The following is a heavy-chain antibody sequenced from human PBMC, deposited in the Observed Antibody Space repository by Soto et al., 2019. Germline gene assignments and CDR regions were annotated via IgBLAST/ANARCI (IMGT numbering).Heavy chain of an antibody. Sequence: VGSLRLSCAASGFTFSDHYMDWVRQAPGKGLEWVGRIKNKANSYTTEYASPVKGRFIISRDDSKNSVLLQMNRLKTDDTAVYYCTRVRVCSSRCCDHWVQGILVIVSS. CDR2: IKNKANSYTT. CDR1: GFTFSDHY. D-gene: IGHD6-19*01. J-gene: IGHJ4*02. V-gene: IGHV3-72*01. CDR3: TRVRVCSSRCCDH.